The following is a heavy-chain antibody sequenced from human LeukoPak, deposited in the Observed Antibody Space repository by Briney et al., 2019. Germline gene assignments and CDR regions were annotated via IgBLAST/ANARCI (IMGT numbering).Heavy chain of an antibody. J-gene: IGHJ4*02. V-gene: IGHV3-21*01. CDR2: ISAESKYI. CDR3: ATGTGYFDY. CDR1: GFIFSGCS. D-gene: IGHD3-10*01. Sequence: GGSLRLSCAASGFIFSGCSMNWVRQAPGKGLEWVSSISAESKYIIYADSVKGRFTISRDDAKNSLYLQMNSLRAEDTAVYYCATGTGYFDYWGQGTLVTVSS.